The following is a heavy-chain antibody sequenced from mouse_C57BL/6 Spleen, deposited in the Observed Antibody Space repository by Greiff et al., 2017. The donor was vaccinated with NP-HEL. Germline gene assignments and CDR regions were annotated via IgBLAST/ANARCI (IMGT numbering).Heavy chain of an antibody. J-gene: IGHJ1*03. CDR1: GYTFTSYW. CDR3: ARTLYDYDTPWYFDV. V-gene: IGHV1-69*01. CDR2: IDPSDSYT. Sequence: QQSCKASGYTFTSYWMHWVKQRPGQGLEWIGEIDPSDSYTNYNQKFKGKSTLTVDKSSSTAYMQLSSLTSEDSAVYYCARTLYDYDTPWYFDVWGTGTTVTVSS. D-gene: IGHD2-4*01.